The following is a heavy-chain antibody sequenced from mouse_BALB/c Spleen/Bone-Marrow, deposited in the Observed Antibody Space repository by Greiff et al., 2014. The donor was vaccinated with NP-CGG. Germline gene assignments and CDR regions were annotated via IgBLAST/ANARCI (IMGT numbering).Heavy chain of an antibody. J-gene: IGHJ4*01. CDR1: GNSFTDYD. CDR3: ARGGIGRSSDY. V-gene: IGHV1S56*01. Sequence: QVQLQQSGPELVKPGTLVKISCKASGNSFTDYDINWVKQRPGQGLEWIGWIYPGDGSTKYNEKFKGKATLTADRSPSTAYMQLSSLTFESSAVYFCARGGIGRSSDYWGQGTSVTVSS. CDR2: IYPGDGST. D-gene: IGHD3-3*01.